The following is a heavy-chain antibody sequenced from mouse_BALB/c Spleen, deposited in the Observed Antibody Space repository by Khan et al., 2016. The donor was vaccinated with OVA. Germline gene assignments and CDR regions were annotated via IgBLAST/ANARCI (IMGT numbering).Heavy chain of an antibody. CDR3: ARYYGSSFWFAY. Sequence: VQLQQSGPELVKPGASVKMSCKASGYTFTNYIIHWVKQKPGQGLDWIGYINPYNDGSKYNEKFKGKATLTSDKSSNTAYMELSGLTSEDSAVYYCARYYGSSFWFAYWGQGTLVTVSA. J-gene: IGHJ3*01. D-gene: IGHD1-1*01. V-gene: IGHV1S136*01. CDR1: GYTFTNYI. CDR2: INPYNDGS.